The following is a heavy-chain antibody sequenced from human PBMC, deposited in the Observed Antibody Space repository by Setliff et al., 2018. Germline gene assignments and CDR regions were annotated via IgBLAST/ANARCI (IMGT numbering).Heavy chain of an antibody. D-gene: IGHD2-15*01. CDR2: ISYSGRT. CDR3: ARVAYPNGGSCRYFDN. Sequence: LSLTCAVSGGSISTDPYLWTWIRQHPVKGLEWIGYISYSGRTSYNPSLYSRITVSLDRSKNQFSLQLTSVTAADTAMYYCARVAYPNGGSCRYFDNWGQGTLVTVSS. V-gene: IGHV4-31*11. J-gene: IGHJ4*02. CDR1: GGSISTDPYL.